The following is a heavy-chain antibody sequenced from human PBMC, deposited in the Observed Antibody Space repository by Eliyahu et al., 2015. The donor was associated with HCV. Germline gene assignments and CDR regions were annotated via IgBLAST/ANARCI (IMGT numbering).Heavy chain of an antibody. CDR2: IWYDGSNK. V-gene: IGHV3-33*01. CDR1: GFTFSSYG. D-gene: IGHD2-2*01. Sequence: QVQLVESGGGVVQPGRSLRLSCAASGFTFSSYGMHWVRQAPGKGLEGVAVIWYDGSNKYYADSVKGRFTISRDNSKNTLYLQMNSLRAEDTAVYYCAREAPHQHYYFDYWGQGTLVTVSS. J-gene: IGHJ4*02. CDR3: AREAPHQHYYFDY.